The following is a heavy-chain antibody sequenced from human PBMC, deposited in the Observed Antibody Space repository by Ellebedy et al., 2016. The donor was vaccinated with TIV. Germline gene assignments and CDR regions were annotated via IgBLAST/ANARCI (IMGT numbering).Heavy chain of an antibody. Sequence: GESLKISCAASGFTFSSYSMNWVRQAPGKGLEWVSSISSSSIYIYYSDSVKGRFTISRDDAKNSLYLQMNSLRAEDTAVFYCARFAYNYGMDSWGQGTLVTVSS. J-gene: IGHJ5*01. CDR1: GFTFSSYS. CDR2: ISSSSIYI. V-gene: IGHV3-21*01. D-gene: IGHD1-20*01. CDR3: ARFAYNYGMDS.